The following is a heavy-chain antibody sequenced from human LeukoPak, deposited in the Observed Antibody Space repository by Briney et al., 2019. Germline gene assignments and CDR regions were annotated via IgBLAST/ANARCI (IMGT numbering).Heavy chain of an antibody. D-gene: IGHD5-18*01. CDR1: GGSISSYY. CDR2: IYSSGST. V-gene: IGHV4-59*01. CDR3: ARGYSYYFES. J-gene: IGHJ4*02. Sequence: SETLSLTCTVSGGSISSYYWSWLRQPPGKGLEWIGYIYSSGSTNYNPSLKSRGTISVDTSKNQFSLKLSSVTAADTAVYYCARGYSYYFESWGQGTLVTVSS.